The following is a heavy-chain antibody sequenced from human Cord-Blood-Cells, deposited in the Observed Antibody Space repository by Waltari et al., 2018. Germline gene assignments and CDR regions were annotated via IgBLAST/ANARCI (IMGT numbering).Heavy chain of an antibody. V-gene: IGHV4-39*07. CDR2: IYYSGST. Sequence: QLQLQESGPGLVKPSETLSLTCTVSGGSISRSSYYWGWIRQPPGKGLEWIGSIYYSGSTYYNPSLKSRVTISVDTSKNQFSLKLSSVTAADTAVYYCPLSYYYGSGIGAFDIWGQGTMVTVSS. J-gene: IGHJ3*02. CDR3: PLSYYYGSGIGAFDI. CDR1: GGSISRSSYY. D-gene: IGHD3-10*01.